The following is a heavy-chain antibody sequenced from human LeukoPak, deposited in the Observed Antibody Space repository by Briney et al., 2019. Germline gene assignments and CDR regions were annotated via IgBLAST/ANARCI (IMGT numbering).Heavy chain of an antibody. D-gene: IGHD3-22*01. Sequence: GRSLRLSCTASGFTFDDYAMHWVRQTPGKGLEWVSGITWNSDRRGYADSVKGRFTISRDNAEKSLYLQMNSLTVEDMAVYYCAKAGSSGYFNEPFEIWGQGTMVTVSS. CDR1: GFTFDDYA. CDR3: AKAGSSGYFNEPFEI. V-gene: IGHV3-9*03. J-gene: IGHJ3*02. CDR2: ITWNSDRR.